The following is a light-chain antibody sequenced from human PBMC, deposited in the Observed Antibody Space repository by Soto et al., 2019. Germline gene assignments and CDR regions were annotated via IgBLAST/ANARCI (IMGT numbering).Light chain of an antibody. V-gene: IGLV1-51*01. CDR2: DNN. CDR3: GKWDSSLSAYV. Sequence: QSVLTQPPSVSAAPGQKVTISCSGSSSNIGNNYVSWYQQVPGTAPKLLIYDNNKRPSGIPDRFSGSKSGTSATLGITGLQTGDEADYYCGKWDSSLSAYVFGPGTKVTVL. CDR1: SSNIGNNY. J-gene: IGLJ1*01.